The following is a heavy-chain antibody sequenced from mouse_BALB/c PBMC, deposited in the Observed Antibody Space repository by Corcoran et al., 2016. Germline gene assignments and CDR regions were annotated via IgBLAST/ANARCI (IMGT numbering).Heavy chain of an antibody. V-gene: IGHV1S136*01. J-gene: IGHJ1*01. CDR1: GYTFTSYV. Sequence: EVQLQQSGPELVKPGASVKMSCKASGYTFTSYVMHWVKQKPGQGLEWIGYINPYNDGTKYNEKFKGKATLTSDKSSSTAYMELSSLTSKDSAVYYCARGRSNYGGYFDVWGAGTTVTVSS. D-gene: IGHD1-1*01. CDR2: INPYNDGT. CDR3: ARGRSNYGGYFDV.